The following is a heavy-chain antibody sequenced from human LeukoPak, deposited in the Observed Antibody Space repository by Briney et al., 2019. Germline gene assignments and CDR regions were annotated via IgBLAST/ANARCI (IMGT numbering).Heavy chain of an antibody. J-gene: IGHJ3*02. CDR1: GYPFRSYD. V-gene: IGHV3-33*08. CDR2: VWYDESNK. D-gene: IGHD3-22*01. CDR3: AREDSSGAFGI. Sequence: GGSLRLSCAASGYPFRSYDMHWVRQAPGKGLEWVAVVWYDESNKYYVDSVKGRFTISRDNSKNTLYLQMNSLRAEDTALYYCAREDSSGAFGIWGQGTMVTVSS.